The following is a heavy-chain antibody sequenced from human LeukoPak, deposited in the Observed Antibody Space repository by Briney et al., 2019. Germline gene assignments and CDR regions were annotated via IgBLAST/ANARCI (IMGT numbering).Heavy chain of an antibody. CDR1: GGTISSGDHY. CDR3: ARDSGYSYAGY. CDR2: ISRSGST. Sequence: SQTLSLTCTVSGGTISSGDHYWSWIRQPPGKGLEWIGYISRSGSTYYKPSLKSRVTISVDTSKNQFSLKLSSVTAADTAVYYCARDSGYSYAGYWGQGTLVTVSS. D-gene: IGHD5-18*01. V-gene: IGHV4-30-2*05. J-gene: IGHJ4*02.